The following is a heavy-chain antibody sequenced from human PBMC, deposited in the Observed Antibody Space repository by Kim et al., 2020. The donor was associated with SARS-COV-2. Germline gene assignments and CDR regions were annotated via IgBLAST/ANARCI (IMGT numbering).Heavy chain of an antibody. CDR3: ARDILIEGTLAGYPSPNWFDP. V-gene: IGHV4-39*07. J-gene: IGHJ5*02. D-gene: IGHD3-9*01. CDR1: GGSISSSSYY. CDR2: IYYSGST. Sequence: SETLSLTCTVSGGSISSSSYYWGWIRQPPGKGLEWIGSIYYSGSTYYNPSLKSRVTISVDTSKNQFSLKLSSVTAADTAVYYCARDILIEGTLAGYPSPNWFDPWGQGTLVTVSS.